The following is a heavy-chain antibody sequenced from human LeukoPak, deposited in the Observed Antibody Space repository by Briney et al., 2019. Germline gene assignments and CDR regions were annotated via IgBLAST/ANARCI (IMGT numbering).Heavy chain of an antibody. Sequence: SETLSLTCTVSGGSLRSYYWSWIPQPPGKGLEGIGYIYYSGSTNYNPSLKSRVTISVDTSKNQFSLKLSSVTAADTAVYYCARPYCSSTSCYTGWFDPWGQGTLVTVSS. D-gene: IGHD2-2*02. CDR2: IYYSGST. V-gene: IGHV4-59*01. CDR3: ARPYCSSTSCYTGWFDP. J-gene: IGHJ5*02. CDR1: GGSLRSYY.